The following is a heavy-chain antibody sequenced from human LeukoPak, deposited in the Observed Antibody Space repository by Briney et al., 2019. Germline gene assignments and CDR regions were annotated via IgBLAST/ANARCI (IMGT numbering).Heavy chain of an antibody. D-gene: IGHD5-18*01. CDR2: ISTSGSYI. CDR1: GFTFSSYS. J-gene: IGHJ4*02. Sequence: PGGSLRLSCAASGFTFSSYSMNWVRQAPGKGLEWVSSISTSGSYIYYADSVKGRFTISRDNAKNSLYLQMNSLRAENTAVYYCARDAGIQLWLIDYWGQGTLVTVSS. V-gene: IGHV3-21*01. CDR3: ARDAGIQLWLIDY.